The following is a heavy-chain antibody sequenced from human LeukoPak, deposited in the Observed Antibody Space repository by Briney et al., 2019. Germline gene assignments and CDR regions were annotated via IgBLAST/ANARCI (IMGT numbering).Heavy chain of an antibody. CDR2: NSYSGST. CDR1: GGSVSSGSYY. CDR3: ARDLGYYGSGSYSQGSYFDY. D-gene: IGHD3-10*01. V-gene: IGHV4-61*01. Sequence: SETLSLTCTVSGGSVSSGSYYWSWIRQPPGKGLEWIGYNSYSGSTNYNPSLKGRVTISVDTSKNQFSLTLSSVTAADTAVYFCARDLGYYGSGSYSQGSYFDYWGQGTLVTVSS. J-gene: IGHJ4*02.